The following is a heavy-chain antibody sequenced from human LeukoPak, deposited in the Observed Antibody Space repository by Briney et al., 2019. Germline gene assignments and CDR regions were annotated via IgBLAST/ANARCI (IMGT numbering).Heavy chain of an antibody. D-gene: IGHD3-22*01. V-gene: IGHV3-49*03. CDR2: IRSKAYGGTT. CDR1: GFTFGDYA. J-gene: IGHJ4*02. CDR3: TRGYDSSGYYQLTIDY. Sequence: GGSLRLSCTASGFTFGDYAMSWFRQAPGKGLEWVGFIRSKAYGGTTEYAASVKGRFTISRDDSKSIAYLQMNSLKTEDTAVYYCTRGYDSSGYYQLTIDYWGQGTLVTVSS.